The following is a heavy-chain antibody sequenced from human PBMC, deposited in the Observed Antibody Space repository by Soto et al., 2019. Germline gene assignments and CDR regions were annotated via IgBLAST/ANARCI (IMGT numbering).Heavy chain of an antibody. J-gene: IGHJ4*02. CDR2: IYYSGST. D-gene: IGHD3-9*01. Sequence: QVQLQESGPGLVKPSQTVSLTCTVSGGSISSSGYYWSWIRQHPGKGLEWIGYIYYSGSTYYNPSLKSRVTISVDTSKNQFSLKLSSVTAADTAVYYCARVDWLLRQNYYFDYWGQGTLVTVSS. V-gene: IGHV4-31*03. CDR3: ARVDWLLRQNYYFDY. CDR1: GGSISSSGYY.